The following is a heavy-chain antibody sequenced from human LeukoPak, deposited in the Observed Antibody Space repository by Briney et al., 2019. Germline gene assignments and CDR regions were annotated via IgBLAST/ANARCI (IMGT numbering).Heavy chain of an antibody. V-gene: IGHV3-33*01. CDR2: IWYDGSNK. D-gene: IGHD6-19*01. Sequence: PGGSLRLSCAASGFTFSTYGMHWVRQAPGKGLEWVALIWYDGSNKHYADSVKGRFTISRDNSKNTLYLQMQSLRAEDTAVYYCARGVGSGWYLSPDYWGQGTLVTVSS. CDR3: ARGVGSGWYLSPDY. CDR1: GFTFSTYG. J-gene: IGHJ4*02.